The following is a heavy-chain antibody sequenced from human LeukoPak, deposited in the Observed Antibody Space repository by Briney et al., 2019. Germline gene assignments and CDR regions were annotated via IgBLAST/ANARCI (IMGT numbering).Heavy chain of an antibody. D-gene: IGHD2-15*01. Sequence: ASVKVSCKASGFTFTRSAVQWVRQARGQRLEWIGWIVVGSGNTNYAQKFQERVTITRDMSTSTAYMELSSLRSEDTAVYYCAAIGVNCSGGSCSTYYFDYWGQGTLVTVSS. CDR2: IVVGSGNT. J-gene: IGHJ4*02. V-gene: IGHV1-58*01. CDR3: AAIGVNCSGGSCSTYYFDY. CDR1: GFTFTRSA.